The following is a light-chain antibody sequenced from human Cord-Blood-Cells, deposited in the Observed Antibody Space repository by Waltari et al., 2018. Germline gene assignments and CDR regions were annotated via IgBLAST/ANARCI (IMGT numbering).Light chain of an antibody. CDR1: PSVLYSSNNKNY. Sequence: DIVMTQSPDSLAVSLGERATINCKSSPSVLYSSNNKNYLAWYQQTPGQPPKLLIYLASTRESGVPDRFSGSGSGTDFTLTISSLQAEDVAVYYCQQYYSTPWTFGQGTKVEIK. V-gene: IGKV4-1*01. CDR3: QQYYSTPWT. CDR2: LAS. J-gene: IGKJ1*01.